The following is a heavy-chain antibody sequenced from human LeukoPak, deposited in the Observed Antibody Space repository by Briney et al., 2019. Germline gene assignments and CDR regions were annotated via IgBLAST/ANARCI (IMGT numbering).Heavy chain of an antibody. Sequence: GGSLRLSCAASGFTFSSYSMNWVRQAPGKGLEWVSSISSSSSYIYYADSVKGRFTISRDNAKSSLYLQMNSLRAEDTALYYCARGWGGSGWYLADYWGQGTLVTVSS. J-gene: IGHJ4*02. V-gene: IGHV3-21*01. D-gene: IGHD6-19*01. CDR3: ARGWGGSGWYLADY. CDR2: ISSSSSYI. CDR1: GFTFSSYS.